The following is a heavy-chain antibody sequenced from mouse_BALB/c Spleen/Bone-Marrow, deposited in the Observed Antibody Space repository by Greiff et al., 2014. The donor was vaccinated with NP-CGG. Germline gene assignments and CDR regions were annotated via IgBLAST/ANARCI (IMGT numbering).Heavy chain of an antibody. CDR3: ARWDWDGYAMDY. CDR1: GYSFTAYT. J-gene: IGHJ4*01. V-gene: IGHV1-18*01. CDR2: INPYNGGT. Sequence: EVQLQQSGPELVKPGASMKISCKASGYSFTAYTMNWVKRSHGKNLEWIGLINPYNGGTSYNQKFKGKATLTVDKSSNTAYIELLSLTSEDSAVYYCARWDWDGYAMDYWGQGTSVTVSS. D-gene: IGHD4-1*01.